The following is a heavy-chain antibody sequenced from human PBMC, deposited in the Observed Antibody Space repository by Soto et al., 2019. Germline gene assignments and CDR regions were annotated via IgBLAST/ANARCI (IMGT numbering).Heavy chain of an antibody. CDR2: IYYSGST. J-gene: IGHJ5*02. D-gene: IGHD1-20*01. V-gene: IGHV4-39*01. CDR1: GGSISSSSYD. Sequence: QLQLQESGPGLVKPSETLSLICTVCGGSISSSSYDWGWIRQPPGKGLEWIGSIYYSGSTYYNPSLKSRVTISVDTSKNQFSLKLTSVTAAYTAVYYCASPKITFYNWFDPWGQGTLVTVSS. CDR3: ASPKITFYNWFDP.